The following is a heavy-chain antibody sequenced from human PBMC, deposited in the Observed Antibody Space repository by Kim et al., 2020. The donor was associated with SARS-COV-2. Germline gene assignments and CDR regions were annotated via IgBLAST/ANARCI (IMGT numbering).Heavy chain of an antibody. CDR1: GFTFSSYG. CDR2: ISYDGSNK. J-gene: IGHJ4*02. V-gene: IGHV3-30*18. CDR3: AKGCSSTSCYSGDY. D-gene: IGHD2-2*01. Sequence: GGSLRLSCAASGFTFSSYGMHWVRQAPGKGLEWVAVISYDGSNKYYADSVKGRFTISRDNSKNTLYLQMNSLRAEDTAVYYCAKGCSSTSCYSGDYWGQG.